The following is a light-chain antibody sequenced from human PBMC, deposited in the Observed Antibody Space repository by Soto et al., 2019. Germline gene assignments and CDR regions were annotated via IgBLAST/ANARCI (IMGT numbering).Light chain of an antibody. V-gene: IGKV3-20*01. Sequence: IVMTQSAAALSVSQRERATLSFRSSQSVTSRYLAWYQQKPGQAPRLLMSGASTRAAGIPDRFSGDGSGTDFTLTISRLEPEDFAVYYCQQYGTSAITFGQGTRLEIK. J-gene: IGKJ5*01. CDR2: GAS. CDR3: QQYGTSAIT. CDR1: QSVTSRY.